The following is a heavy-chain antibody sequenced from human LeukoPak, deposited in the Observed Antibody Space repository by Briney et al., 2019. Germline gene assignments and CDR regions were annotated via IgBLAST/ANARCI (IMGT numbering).Heavy chain of an antibody. CDR3: ARGEMATIFFDY. CDR2: ISSSGSTI. Sequence: PGGSLRLSCAASGFTFSSYEMNWVRQAPGKGLEWVSYISSSGSTIYYADSVKGRFTISRDNAKTSLYLQMNSLRAEDTAVYYCARGEMATIFFDYWGQGTLVTVSS. D-gene: IGHD5-24*01. CDR1: GFTFSSYE. V-gene: IGHV3-48*03. J-gene: IGHJ4*02.